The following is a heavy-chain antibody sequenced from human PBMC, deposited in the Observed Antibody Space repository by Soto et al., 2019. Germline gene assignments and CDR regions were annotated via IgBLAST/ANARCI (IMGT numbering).Heavy chain of an antibody. Sequence: DLEESGGGLVKPGGSLRLSCTASGFTFSDYYMSWIRQAPGKGLEWLAYISGSGSTTYYTDSVKGRFAISRDNALTSLYLQINSLRVEDSAVYYCARSSLTYFEFWGQGTLVTVSS. CDR2: ISGSGSTT. CDR3: ARSSLTYFEF. J-gene: IGHJ4*02. CDR1: GFTFSDYY. V-gene: IGHV3-11*01.